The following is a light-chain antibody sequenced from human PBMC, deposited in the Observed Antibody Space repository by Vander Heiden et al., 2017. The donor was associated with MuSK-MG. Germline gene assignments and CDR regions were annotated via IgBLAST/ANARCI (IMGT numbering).Light chain of an antibody. V-gene: IGKV3-11*01. J-gene: IGKJ5*01. Sequence: EIVLTQSPATLSLSPGERATLSCRASQSVSSYLAWYQQKPGQAPRLLIYDASNRATGIPARFSGSGSGTDFTLTISSLEPEDFAVYYCQQRGNWPPITFGQGTQLEIK. CDR2: DAS. CDR3: QQRGNWPPIT. CDR1: QSVSSY.